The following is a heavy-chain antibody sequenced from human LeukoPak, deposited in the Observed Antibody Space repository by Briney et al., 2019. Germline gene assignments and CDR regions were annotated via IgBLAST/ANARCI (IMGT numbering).Heavy chain of an antibody. D-gene: IGHD3-16*01. J-gene: IGHJ5*02. CDR3: ARGYDYVWGSYNWFDP. CDR1: GGSFSGYY. V-gene: IGHV4-34*01. Sequence: SETLSLTCAVYGGSFSGYYWSWIRQPPGKGLEWIGEINHSGSTNYNPSLKSRVTISVDTSKNQFSLKLSSVTAADTAVYYCARGYDYVWGSYNWFDPWGQGTLVTVSS. CDR2: INHSGST.